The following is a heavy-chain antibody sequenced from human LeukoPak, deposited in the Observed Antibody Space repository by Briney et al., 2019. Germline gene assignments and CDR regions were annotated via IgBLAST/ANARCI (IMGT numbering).Heavy chain of an antibody. CDR2: IYHSGST. D-gene: IGHD5-24*01. Sequence: SETLSLTCAVSGGSISSSNWWSWVRQPPGKGLEWIGEIYHSGSTNYNPSLKSRVTISVDTSKNQFSLKLSSVTAADTAVYYCARQQGDGYNYPGSFDYWGQGTLVTVSS. CDR3: ARQQGDGYNYPGSFDY. CDR1: GGSISSSNW. J-gene: IGHJ4*02. V-gene: IGHV4-4*02.